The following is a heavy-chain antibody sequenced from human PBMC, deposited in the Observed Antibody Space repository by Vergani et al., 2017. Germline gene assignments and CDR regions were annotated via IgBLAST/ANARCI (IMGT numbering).Heavy chain of an antibody. CDR2: VFHSGSA. CDR3: ASQFWVSQGVGAFEA. J-gene: IGHJ3*01. Sequence: QVQLQESGPGLVKPSETLSLTCSVSGYSISRGYYWGWIRQPPGKGLEWIATVFHSGSAYYNPSLRRRVTISVETSKNQFSLRLTTLTAADTAVYYCASQFWVSQGVGAFEAWG. D-gene: IGHD3-16*01. CDR1: GYSISRGYY. V-gene: IGHV4-38-2*02.